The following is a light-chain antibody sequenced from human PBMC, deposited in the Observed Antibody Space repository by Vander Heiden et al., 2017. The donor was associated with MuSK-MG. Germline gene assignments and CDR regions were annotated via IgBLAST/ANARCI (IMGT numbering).Light chain of an antibody. CDR3: SSYAGNDNL. CDR2: EVS. J-gene: IGLJ2*01. CDR1: SNDVGGYNY. Sequence: QSALTQPPSASGSPGQSVTISCTGTSNDVGGYNYVPWYQHHPGKAPKLMIYEVSKRPSGVPDRFSGSRSGNTASLTVSGLQAEDEADYYCSSYAGNDNLFGGGTKLTVL. V-gene: IGLV2-8*01.